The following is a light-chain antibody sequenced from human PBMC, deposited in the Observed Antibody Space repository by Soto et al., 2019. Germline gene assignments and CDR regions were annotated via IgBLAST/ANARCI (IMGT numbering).Light chain of an antibody. CDR3: SSYAGSNTWV. CDR2: DVT. CDR1: TNDVGNYNY. Sequence: QSALTQPRSVSGSPGQSVTISRTGTTNDVGNYNYVSWYQQHPSKAPKLMIYDVTKRPSGVPDRFSGSKSGNTASLTISGLQAEDEAHYYCSSYAGSNTWVFGGGTQLTVL. J-gene: IGLJ3*02. V-gene: IGLV2-11*01.